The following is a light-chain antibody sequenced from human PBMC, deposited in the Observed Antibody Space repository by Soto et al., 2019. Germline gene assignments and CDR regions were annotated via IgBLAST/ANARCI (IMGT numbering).Light chain of an antibody. J-gene: IGKJ2*01. Sequence: DIQMTQSPSSLSASVGDSVTITCQASQDIKNYVNWYQQKPGKAPKLLIYDASKLETGVPSRFNGSGSGTTFTFTITSLQAEDFATYYCQQYDNLPPNTFGQGTRLEIK. CDR2: DAS. CDR3: QQYDNLPPNT. V-gene: IGKV1-33*01. CDR1: QDIKNY.